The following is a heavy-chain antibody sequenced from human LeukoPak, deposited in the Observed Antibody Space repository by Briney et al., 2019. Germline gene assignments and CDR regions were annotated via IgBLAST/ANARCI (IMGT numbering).Heavy chain of an antibody. Sequence: QAGGSLRLSCAASGFTFTIFGLNWVRQAPGKVPEWVSYIDARSGITYYADSVQGRFTISRDNAQESVFLQMNSLRADDTAVYYCARTYDCGRGPPGDAFDNWGPGTLVTVSS. CDR3: ARTYDCGRGPPGDAFDN. CDR2: IDARSGIT. J-gene: IGHJ3*02. D-gene: IGHD3-16*01. V-gene: IGHV3-48*01. CDR1: GFTFTIFG.